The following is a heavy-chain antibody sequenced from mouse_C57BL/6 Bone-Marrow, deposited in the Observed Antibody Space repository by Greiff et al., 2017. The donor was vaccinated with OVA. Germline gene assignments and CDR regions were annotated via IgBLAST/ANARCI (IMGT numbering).Heavy chain of an antibody. CDR3: ARGYYGSIPPWFAY. V-gene: IGHV1-7*01. Sequence: QVQLQQSGAELAKPGASVKLSCKASGYTFPSYWMHWVKQRPGQGLEWIGYINPSSGYTKYHQKFKDKATLTADKSSSTAYMQLSSLTYEDSAVYYCARGYYGSIPPWFAYWGQGTLVTVSA. D-gene: IGHD1-1*01. CDR1: GYTFPSYW. J-gene: IGHJ3*01. CDR2: INPSSGYT.